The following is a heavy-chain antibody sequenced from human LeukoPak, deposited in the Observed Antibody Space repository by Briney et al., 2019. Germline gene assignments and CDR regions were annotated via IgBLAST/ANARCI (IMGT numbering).Heavy chain of an antibody. J-gene: IGHJ4*02. D-gene: IGHD3-22*01. Sequence: ASVKVSCKASGYTFTSYVISWVRQAPGQGLEWMGWISAYNGNTNYAQKLQGRVTMTTDTSTSTAYMELRSLRSDDTAVYYCARDQMGYYYDSSGYYYYWGQGTLVTVSS. V-gene: IGHV1-18*01. CDR2: ISAYNGNT. CDR1: GYTFTSYV. CDR3: ARDQMGYYYDSSGYYYY.